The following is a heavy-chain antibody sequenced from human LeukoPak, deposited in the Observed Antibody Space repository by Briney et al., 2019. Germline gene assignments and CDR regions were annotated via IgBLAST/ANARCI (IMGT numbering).Heavy chain of an antibody. CDR3: VRGLWVAEAGRGDH. Sequence: GGSLRLSCSASGFTFSTYALHWVRQAPGKGLEYVAAISSDGSGTYYADSMKGRFTISRDNSKNTLYLQVSSLRADDTAVYYCVRGLWVAEAGRGDHWGQGTLVTVSS. CDR1: GFTFSTYA. D-gene: IGHD6-19*01. J-gene: IGHJ4*02. CDR2: ISSDGSGT. V-gene: IGHV3-64D*09.